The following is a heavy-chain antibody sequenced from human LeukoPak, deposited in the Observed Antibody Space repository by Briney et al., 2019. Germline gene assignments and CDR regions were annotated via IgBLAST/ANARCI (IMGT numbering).Heavy chain of an antibody. Sequence: SETLSLTCTVSGGSISSYYWSWIRQPAGKGLEWIGRIYTSGSTNYNPSFKSRVTMSVETPKNQFSLRLSSVTAADTAVYYCARREQQLVLRAFDIWGQGTMVTVSS. CDR3: ARREQQLVLRAFDI. CDR2: IYTSGST. CDR1: GGSISSYY. D-gene: IGHD6-13*01. J-gene: IGHJ3*02. V-gene: IGHV4-4*07.